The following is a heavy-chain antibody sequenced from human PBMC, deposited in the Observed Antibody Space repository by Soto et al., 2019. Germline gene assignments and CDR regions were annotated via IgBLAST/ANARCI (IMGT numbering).Heavy chain of an antibody. J-gene: IGHJ4*02. D-gene: IGHD6-13*01. CDR3: ARTLSSSWLRTFDY. Sequence: SSETLSLTCTVSGVSISSYYWNWIRQPPGKEPEWIGYIYYSGNTNYNPSLKSRVTISVDTSKNQFSLKLSSVTAADTAVYYCARTLSSSWLRTFDYWGRGTLVTVSS. CDR1: GVSISSYY. CDR2: IYYSGNT. V-gene: IGHV4-59*01.